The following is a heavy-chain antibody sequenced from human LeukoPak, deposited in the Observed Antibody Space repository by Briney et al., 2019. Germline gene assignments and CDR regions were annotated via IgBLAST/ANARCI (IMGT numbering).Heavy chain of an antibody. D-gene: IGHD3-3*01. V-gene: IGHV4-4*07. CDR1: GGSLSSYY. CDR2: IYTSGST. CDR3: ARDPANDYDFWSGQNWFDH. Sequence: SETLSLACTVSGGSLSSYYWSWIRQPAGKGLEWIGRIYTSGSTNYNPSLKSRVTMSVDTSKNQFSLKLSSVTAADTAVYYCARDPANDYDFWSGQNWFDHWGQGTLVTVSS. J-gene: IGHJ5*02.